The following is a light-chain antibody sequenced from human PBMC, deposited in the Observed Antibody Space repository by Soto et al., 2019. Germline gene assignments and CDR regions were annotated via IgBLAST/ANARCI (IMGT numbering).Light chain of an antibody. CDR2: DVS. J-gene: IGLJ1*01. CDR3: SSYTSSNSLV. Sequence: QSVLTQPDSVSGSPGQSITISCTGTSSDVGGYDFVSWYQQHPGKAPKLMIYDVSNRPSGVSNRLSGSKSGNTASLTISGLQAEDEADYYCSSYTSSNSLVFGTGTKVTVL. CDR1: SSDVGGYDF. V-gene: IGLV2-14*03.